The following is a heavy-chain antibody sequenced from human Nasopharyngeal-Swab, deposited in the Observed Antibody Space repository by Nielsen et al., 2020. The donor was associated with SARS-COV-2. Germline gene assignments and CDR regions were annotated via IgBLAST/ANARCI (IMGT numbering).Heavy chain of an antibody. D-gene: IGHD3-3*01. V-gene: IGHV4-31*03. CDR3: ARTFEEAYYDFWSGPYYFDY. CDR1: GGSIRSAGYF. J-gene: IGHJ4*02. Sequence: SETLSLTCTVSGGSIRSAGYFWSWVRQHPGKGLEWIGYIHYTGSDYYNPSLETRVTISVDTSKNQFSLKLSSVTAVDTAVYYCARTFEEAYYDFWSGPYYFDYWGQGTLVTVSS. CDR2: IHYTGSD.